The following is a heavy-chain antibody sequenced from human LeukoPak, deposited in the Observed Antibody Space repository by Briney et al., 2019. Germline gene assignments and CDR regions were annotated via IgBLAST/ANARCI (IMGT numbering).Heavy chain of an antibody. V-gene: IGHV7-4-1*02. D-gene: IGHD3-22*01. CDR1: GYTFTSYA. J-gene: IGHJ3*02. CDR2: INTNTGNP. CDR3: ARDTDYYDSSGYYYVAFDI. Sequence: ASVKVSCKASGYTFTSYAMNWVRQAPGQGLEWMGWINTNTGNPTYAQGFTGRLVFSLDTSVSTAYLQISSLKAEDTAVYYCARDTDYYDSSGYYYVAFDIWGQGTMVTVSS.